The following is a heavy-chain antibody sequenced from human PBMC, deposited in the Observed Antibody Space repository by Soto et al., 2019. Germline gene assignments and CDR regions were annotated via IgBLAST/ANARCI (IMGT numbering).Heavy chain of an antibody. CDR2: IYYSGST. Sequence: SETLSLTCTVSGGSISSGGYYWSWIRQHPGKGLEWIGYIYYSGSTYYNPSLKSRVTISVDTSKNQFSLKLSSVTAADTAVYYCANVDTAMVRGIGYWGQGTLVTVSS. V-gene: IGHV4-31*03. D-gene: IGHD5-18*01. CDR3: ANVDTAMVRGIGY. J-gene: IGHJ4*02. CDR1: GGSISSGGYY.